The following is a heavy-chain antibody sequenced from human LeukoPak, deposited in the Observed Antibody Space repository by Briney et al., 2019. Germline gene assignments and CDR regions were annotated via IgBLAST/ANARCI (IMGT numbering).Heavy chain of an antibody. Sequence: GGSLRLSCAASGFTFNSYWMTWVRQAPGKGLEWVANIKQDGSEKYYVDSVKGRFTISRDNAKNSLYLQMNSLRAEDTAVYYCARDLFFIYGSGSYYNGWGQGTLVTVSS. CDR1: GFTFNSYW. J-gene: IGHJ4*02. V-gene: IGHV3-7*01. CDR3: ARDLFFIYGSGSYYNG. CDR2: IKQDGSEK. D-gene: IGHD3-10*01.